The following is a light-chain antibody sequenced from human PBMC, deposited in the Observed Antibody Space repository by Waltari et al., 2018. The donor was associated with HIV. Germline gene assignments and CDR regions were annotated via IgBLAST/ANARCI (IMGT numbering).Light chain of an antibody. V-gene: IGKV1-5*03. CDR3: QQFNSYPYT. Sequence: DIQMTQSPSTLSASVGDRVTITCRASHSISIWLAWYQQKPGKAPTLLIYRASTLESGVPSRFSVSGSETEFTLTISSLQPDDLATYYCQQFNSYPYTFGQGTKLQIK. J-gene: IGKJ2*01. CDR2: RAS. CDR1: HSISIW.